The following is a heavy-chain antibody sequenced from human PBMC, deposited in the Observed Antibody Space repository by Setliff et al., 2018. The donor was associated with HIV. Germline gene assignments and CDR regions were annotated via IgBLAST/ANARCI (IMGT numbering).Heavy chain of an antibody. CDR1: GGSISSGGYY. Sequence: PSETLSLTCTVSGGSISSGGYYWSWIRQHPGKGLECIGYIYYSGSTYFNPSFKSRVAISVATSENQFSLILNSVTAADTAVYYCASGSGSHYNSGDWYFDRWGRGTLVTVSS. J-gene: IGHJ2*01. CDR3: ASGSGSHYNSGDWYFDR. V-gene: IGHV4-31*03. D-gene: IGHD3-10*01. CDR2: IYYSGST.